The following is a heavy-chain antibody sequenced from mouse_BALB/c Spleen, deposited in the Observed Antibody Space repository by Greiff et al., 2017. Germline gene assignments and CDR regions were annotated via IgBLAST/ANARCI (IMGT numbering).Heavy chain of an antibody. D-gene: IGHD2-1*01. Sequence: EVHLVESGPELVKPGASVKIPCKASGYTFTDYNMDWVKQSHGKSLEWIGDINPNNGGTIYNQKFKGKATLTVDKSSSTAYMELRSLTSEDTAVYYCARSNYGNYPYYAMDYWGQGTSVTVSS. CDR3: ARSNYGNYPYYAMDY. V-gene: IGHV1-18*01. CDR2: INPNNGGT. J-gene: IGHJ4*01. CDR1: GYTFTDYN.